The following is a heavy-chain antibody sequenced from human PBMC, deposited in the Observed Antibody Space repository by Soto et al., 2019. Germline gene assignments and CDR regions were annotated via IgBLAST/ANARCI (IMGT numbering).Heavy chain of an antibody. CDR3: ASAMTTWAAFDI. Sequence: QVQLQESGPGLVKPSGTLSLTCAVSGGSISSSNWWSWVRQPPGKGLEWIGEIYHSGSTNYNPSLKTRXXIXVXXSKNQFSLMLSSVTAAETAVYYCASAMTTWAAFDIWGQGTMVTVSS. CDR2: IYHSGST. J-gene: IGHJ3*02. CDR1: GGSISSSNW. V-gene: IGHV4-4*02. D-gene: IGHD4-17*01.